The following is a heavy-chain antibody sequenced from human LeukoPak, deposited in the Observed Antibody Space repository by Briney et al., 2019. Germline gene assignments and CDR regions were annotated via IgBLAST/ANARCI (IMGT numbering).Heavy chain of an antibody. CDR1: GGTFSNYA. CDR3: ARNLAYDSSGWAFDI. V-gene: IGHV1-69*06. D-gene: IGHD3-22*01. Sequence: GASVKVSCKASGGTFSNYAITWVRQAPGQGLEWMGGIIPMFGTASYAQKFQGRVTITADKSTSTAYMELSSLRSEDTAVYYCARNLAYDSSGWAFDIWGQGAMVTVSS. J-gene: IGHJ3*02. CDR2: IIPMFGTA.